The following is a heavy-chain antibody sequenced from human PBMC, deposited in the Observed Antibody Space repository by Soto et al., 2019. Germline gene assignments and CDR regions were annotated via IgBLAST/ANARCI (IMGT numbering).Heavy chain of an antibody. CDR3: ARTIWSGYSSFDY. J-gene: IGHJ4*02. V-gene: IGHV1-46*01. CDR1: GYTFTSYY. Sequence: GASVKVSCKASGYTFTSYYLHWVRQAPGQGLEWMGIINPSGGKTGYAQKFQGRVTMTSDTSTSTVSMELSSLRSEDTAVYYCARTIWSGYSSFDYWGQGTRVTVSS. CDR2: INPSGGKT. D-gene: IGHD3-3*01.